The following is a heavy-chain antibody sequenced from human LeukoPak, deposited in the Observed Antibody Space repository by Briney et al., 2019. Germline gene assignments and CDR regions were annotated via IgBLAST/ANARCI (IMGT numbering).Heavy chain of an antibody. J-gene: IGHJ4*02. V-gene: IGHV3-74*01. Sequence: PGGSLRLSCAASGFTFSTYWMLWVRQAPGKGLVWVSRINSDGSSTSYADSVRGRFTISRDNAKNTLYLQMNSPTAEDTAVYYGASISRLVYYWGQGTLVTVSS. CDR2: INSDGSST. CDR3: ASISRLVYY. D-gene: IGHD6-19*01. CDR1: GFTFSTYW.